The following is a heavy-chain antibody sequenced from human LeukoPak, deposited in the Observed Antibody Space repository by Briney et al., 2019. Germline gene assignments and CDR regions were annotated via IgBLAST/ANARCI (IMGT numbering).Heavy chain of an antibody. CDR3: ARGPMVQGVILSEYFQH. D-gene: IGHD3-10*01. CDR1: GGSISSYY. J-gene: IGHJ1*01. V-gene: IGHV4-59*01. Sequence: SETLSLTCTVSGGSISSYYWSWIRQPPGKGLEWIGYIYYSGSTNYNPSLKSRVTISVDTSKNQFSLKLSSVTAADTAVYYCARGPMVQGVILSEYFQHWGQGTLVTVSS. CDR2: IYYSGST.